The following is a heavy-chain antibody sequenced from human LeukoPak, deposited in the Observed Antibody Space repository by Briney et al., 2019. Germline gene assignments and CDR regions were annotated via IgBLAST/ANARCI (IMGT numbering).Heavy chain of an antibody. D-gene: IGHD2-2*01. Sequence: PGRSLRLSCAASGSTFDDYAMHWVRQAPRKGLEWVSGISWNSGSIGYADSVKGRFTISRDNAKNTLYLQMNSLRAEDTAVYYCARDWPTTSSTSCLWCYYYYMDVWGKGTTVTVSS. CDR3: ARDWPTTSSTSCLWCYYYYMDV. J-gene: IGHJ6*03. V-gene: IGHV3-9*01. CDR1: GSTFDDYA. CDR2: ISWNSGSI.